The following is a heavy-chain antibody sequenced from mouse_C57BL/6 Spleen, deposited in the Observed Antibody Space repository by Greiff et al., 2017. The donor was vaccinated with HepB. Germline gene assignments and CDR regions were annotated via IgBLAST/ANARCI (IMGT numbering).Heavy chain of an antibody. CDR1: GYSFTGYY. V-gene: IGHV1-42*01. CDR2: INPSTGGT. Sequence: EVMLVESGPELVKPGASVKISCKASGYSFTGYYMNWVKQSPEKSLEWIGEINPSTGGTTYNQKFKAKATLTVDKSSSTAYMQLKSLTSEDSAVYYCARREANYGGSLDAMDYWGQGTSVTVSS. D-gene: IGHD1-1*01. CDR3: ARREANYGGSLDAMDY. J-gene: IGHJ4*01.